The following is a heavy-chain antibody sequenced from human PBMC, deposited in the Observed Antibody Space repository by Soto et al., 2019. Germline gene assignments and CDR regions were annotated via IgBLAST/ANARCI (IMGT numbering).Heavy chain of an antibody. D-gene: IGHD3-10*01. CDR2: IYYSGNT. CDR1: RGSISSGTYY. CDR3: ARHPPGLLLKGYVDY. Sequence: QLQLQESGPGLVKPSETLSLTCTVSRGSISSGTYYWGWIRQPPGKGLEWIGSIYYSGNTYYNLSLKSRVTISVDTSKNQFSLKLSSVTAADTAVYYCARHPPGLLLKGYVDYWGQGTLVTVSS. J-gene: IGHJ4*02. V-gene: IGHV4-39*01.